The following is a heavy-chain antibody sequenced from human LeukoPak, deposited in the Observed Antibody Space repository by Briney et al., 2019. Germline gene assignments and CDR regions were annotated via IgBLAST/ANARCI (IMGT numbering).Heavy chain of an antibody. CDR3: ARDLDGSGYYHVVDS. CDR1: GFTVSSNY. D-gene: IGHD3-22*01. J-gene: IGHJ4*02. Sequence: PGGSLRLSCAASGFTVSSNYMSWVRQAPGRGLEWVSLISTSGRTHYADSVQGRFTISRDNSKNTLSLHMNSLRAEDTAVYYCARDLDGSGYYHVVDSWGQGALVTVSS. CDR2: ISTSGRT. V-gene: IGHV3-53*01.